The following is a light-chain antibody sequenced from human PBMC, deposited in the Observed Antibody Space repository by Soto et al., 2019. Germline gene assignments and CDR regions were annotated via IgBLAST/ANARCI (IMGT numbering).Light chain of an antibody. CDR1: QSVGTS. CDR2: ETS. CDR3: QQRRNWPLT. V-gene: IGKV3-11*01. Sequence: EIVLTQSPATLSLSPGERATLSCRASQSVGTSLAWYQQKPGQAPRLLIYETSNRATGIPARFSGSGSGTDFALTISSLEPEDFAVYYCQQRRNWPLTFGGGTQVEIK. J-gene: IGKJ4*01.